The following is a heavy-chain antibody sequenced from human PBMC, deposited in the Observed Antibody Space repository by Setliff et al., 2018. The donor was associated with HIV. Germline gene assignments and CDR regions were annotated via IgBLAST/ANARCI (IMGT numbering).Heavy chain of an antibody. Sequence: ASVKVSCKASGYTFTSYAIHWVRQAPGQRLEWMGWINTGQGNTKYSQEFQGRVTITRDTSATTAYMELSSLRSEDMAVYYCAGDGSWGSGFDHWGQGTQVTV. V-gene: IGHV1-3*03. CDR1: GYTFTSYA. J-gene: IGHJ4*02. D-gene: IGHD2-15*01. CDR2: INTGQGNT. CDR3: AGDGSWGSGFDH.